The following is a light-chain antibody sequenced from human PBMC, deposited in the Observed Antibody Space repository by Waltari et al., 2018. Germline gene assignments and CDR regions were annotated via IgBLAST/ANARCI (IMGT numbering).Light chain of an antibody. J-gene: IGKJ1*01. CDR1: QSISGW. Sequence: DIQMTQSPSTLSASVGDRVTITCRASQSISGWLAWYQQKPGKAPKLLIYKASTLESGVPSRFSGSGSGTEFTRTINSLQPDDFATYYCQQYDTFMWTFGQGTKVDI. CDR3: QQYDTFMWT. V-gene: IGKV1-5*03. CDR2: KAS.